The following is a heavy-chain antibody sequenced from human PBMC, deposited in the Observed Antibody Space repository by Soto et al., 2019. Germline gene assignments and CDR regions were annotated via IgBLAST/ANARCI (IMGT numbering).Heavy chain of an antibody. CDR1: GYTFTSYG. Sequence: QVQLVQSGAEVKKPGASVKVSCKASGYTFTSYGISWVRQAPGQGLEWMGWISAYNGNTNYAQKLQGRVTMNTDTSTSTAYMELRSLRTDDPPVYYCAREGDNFTGHYYVSGFDYWGQGALVIVSS. D-gene: IGHD3-9*01. J-gene: IGHJ4*02. CDR3: AREGDNFTGHYYVSGFDY. V-gene: IGHV1-18*01. CDR2: ISAYNGNT.